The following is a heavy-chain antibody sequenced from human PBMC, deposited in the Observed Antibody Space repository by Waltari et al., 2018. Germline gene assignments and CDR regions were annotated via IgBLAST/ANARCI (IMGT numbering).Heavy chain of an antibody. CDR3: TTAEKTIFGVVITQTTPDY. Sequence: EVQLVESGGGLVKPGGSLRLSCAASGFTFSNAWMSWVRQAPGKGLEWVGRIKSKTDGGTTDYAAPVKGRFTISRDDSKNTLYLQMNSLKTEDTAVYYCTTAEKTIFGVVITQTTPDYWGQGTLVTVSS. CDR2: IKSKTDGGTT. J-gene: IGHJ4*02. CDR1: GFTFSNAW. V-gene: IGHV3-15*01. D-gene: IGHD3-3*01.